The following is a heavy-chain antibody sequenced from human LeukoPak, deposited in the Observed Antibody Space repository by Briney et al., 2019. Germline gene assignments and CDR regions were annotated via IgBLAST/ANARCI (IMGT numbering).Heavy chain of an antibody. CDR3: ARDSSSWYSAFDT. CDR1: GFTFSSYW. Sequence: GGSLRLSCAASGFTFSSYWMSWVRQAPGKGLEWVANIKQDGSEKYYVDSVKGRFTISRDNAKNSLYLQMNSLRAEDTAVYYCARDSSSWYSAFDTWGXGTMVTVSS. D-gene: IGHD6-13*01. CDR2: IKQDGSEK. J-gene: IGHJ3*02. V-gene: IGHV3-7*01.